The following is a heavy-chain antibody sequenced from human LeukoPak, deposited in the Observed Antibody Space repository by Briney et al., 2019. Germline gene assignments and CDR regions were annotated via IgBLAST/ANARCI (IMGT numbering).Heavy chain of an antibody. CDR1: GYTFTSYG. D-gene: IGHD2-15*01. J-gene: IGHJ4*02. CDR3: ARDRGMVAASRAFGY. Sequence: GASVKVSCKASGYTFTSYGINWVRQAPGQGLEWMGWINTNTGNPTYAQGFTGRFVFSLDTSVSTAYLQISSLKAEDTAVYYCARDRGMVAASRAFGYWDQGTLVTVSS. CDR2: INTNTGNP. V-gene: IGHV7-4-1*02.